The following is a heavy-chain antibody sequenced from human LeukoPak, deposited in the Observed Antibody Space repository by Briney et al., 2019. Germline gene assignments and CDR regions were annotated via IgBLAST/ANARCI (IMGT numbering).Heavy chain of an antibody. CDR1: GFTFSSYA. J-gene: IGHJ6*02. CDR3: ASGYCSSTSCYVHYYGMDV. D-gene: IGHD2-2*03. Sequence: GGSLRLSCAASGFTFSSYAMHWVRQAPGKGLEWVTVIYSGGSTYYADSVKGRFTISRDNSKNTLYLQMNSLRAEDTAVYFCASGYCSSTSCYVHYYGMDVWGQGTTVTVSS. V-gene: IGHV3-53*01. CDR2: IYSGGST.